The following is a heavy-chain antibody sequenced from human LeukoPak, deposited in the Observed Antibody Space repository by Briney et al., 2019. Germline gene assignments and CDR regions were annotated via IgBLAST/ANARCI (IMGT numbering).Heavy chain of an antibody. Sequence: GGSLRLSCAASGFRFSDYYMTWIRQAPGKGPEWVAYISSPGTTLYYVDSVKGRFTISRDNAKNSMYLQMNSLRAEDTAVYYCAKTGDYYDRDDYWGQGTLVTVSS. J-gene: IGHJ4*02. CDR3: AKTGDYYDRDDY. CDR1: GFRFSDYY. CDR2: ISSPGTTL. V-gene: IGHV3-11*01. D-gene: IGHD3-22*01.